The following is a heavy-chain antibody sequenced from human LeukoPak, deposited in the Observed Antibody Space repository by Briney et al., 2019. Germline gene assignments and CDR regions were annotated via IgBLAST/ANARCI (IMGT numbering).Heavy chain of an antibody. V-gene: IGHV3-21*01. CDR3: ARVVSCSGGSCYFFDY. D-gene: IGHD2-15*01. CDR1: GFTFSSYS. J-gene: IGHJ4*02. CDR2: ISSSSSYI. Sequence: GGSLRLSCAASGFTFSSYSMNWVRQAPGKGLEWVSSISSSSSYIYYADSVKGRFTISRDNAKNSLYLQMNSLRAEDTAVYYCARVVSCSGGSCYFFDYWGQGTLVTVSS.